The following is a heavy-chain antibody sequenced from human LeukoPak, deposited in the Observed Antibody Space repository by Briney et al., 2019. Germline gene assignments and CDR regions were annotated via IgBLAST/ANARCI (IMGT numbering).Heavy chain of an antibody. J-gene: IGHJ5*02. CDR3: ARSSSSSHWFDP. CDR2: ISYDGSNK. CDR1: GFTFSSYA. V-gene: IGHV3-30-3*01. Sequence: SGGSLRLSCAASGFTFSSYAMHWVRQAPGKGLEWVAVISYDGSNKYYADSVKGRFTISRDNSKNTLYLQMNSLRAEDTAVYYCARSSSSSHWFDPWGQGTLVTVSS. D-gene: IGHD6-6*01.